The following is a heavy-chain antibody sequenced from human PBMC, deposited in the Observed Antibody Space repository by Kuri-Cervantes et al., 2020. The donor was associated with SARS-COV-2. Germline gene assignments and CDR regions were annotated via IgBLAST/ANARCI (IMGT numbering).Heavy chain of an antibody. CDR2: IKQDGSEK. CDR1: GFTFSSYW. D-gene: IGHD4-17*01. J-gene: IGHJ1*01. CDR3: ARGLTTVTTLDFQH. V-gene: IGHV3-7*01. Sequence: GESLKISCAASGFTFSSYWMSWVRQAPGKGLEWVANIKQDGSEKYYVDSVEGRFTISRDNAKNSLYLQMNSLRAEDTAVYYCARGLTTVTTLDFQHWGQGTLVTVSS.